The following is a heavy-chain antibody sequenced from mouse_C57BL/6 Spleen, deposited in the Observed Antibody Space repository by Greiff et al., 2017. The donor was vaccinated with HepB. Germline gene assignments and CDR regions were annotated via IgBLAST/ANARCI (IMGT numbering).Heavy chain of an antibody. CDR3: ARDYGSSLYYFDY. Sequence: QVQLQQPGAELVKPGASVKMSCKASGYTFTSYWITWVKQRLGQGLEWIGDIYPGSGSTNYNEKFKSKATLTVDTSSSTAYMQLSSLTSEDSAVYYCARDYGSSLYYFDYWGQGTTLTVSS. D-gene: IGHD1-1*01. CDR2: IYPGSGST. CDR1: GYTFTSYW. J-gene: IGHJ2*01. V-gene: IGHV1-55*01.